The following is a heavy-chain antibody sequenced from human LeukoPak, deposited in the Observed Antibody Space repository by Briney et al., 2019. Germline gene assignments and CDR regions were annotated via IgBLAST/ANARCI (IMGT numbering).Heavy chain of an antibody. V-gene: IGHV3-30*02. D-gene: IGHD6-13*01. CDR2: IRYDGSNK. J-gene: IGHJ4*02. CDR3: AKDPNPPNFSSWHADY. CDR1: GFTFSSYS. Sequence: GGSLRLSCAASGFTFSSYSMNWVRQAPGKGLEWVAFIRYDGSNKYYADSVKGRFTISRDNSKDTVYLQMDSLRPEDTAVYYCAKDPNPPNFSSWHADYWGQGTLVTVSS.